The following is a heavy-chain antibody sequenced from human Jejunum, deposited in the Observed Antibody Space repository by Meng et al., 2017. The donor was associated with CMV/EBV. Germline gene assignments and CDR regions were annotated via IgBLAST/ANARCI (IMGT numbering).Heavy chain of an antibody. V-gene: IGHV4-39*01. Sequence: AWIRQTPGRGLEWIGGLSYSGGGTFFDSGSTYYNPSLGGRVTMSVDTSNNQFSLDLRSVTAADTAVYYCARHSDRLVVNAFDYWGQGILVTVSS. CDR3: ARHSDRLVVNAFDY. CDR2: LSYSGGGTFFDSGST. D-gene: IGHD2-8*02. J-gene: IGHJ4*02.